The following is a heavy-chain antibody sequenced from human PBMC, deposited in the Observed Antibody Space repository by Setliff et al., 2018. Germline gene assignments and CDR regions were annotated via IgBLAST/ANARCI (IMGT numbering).Heavy chain of an antibody. Sequence: SVKVSCKASGGTFNTYGITWVRQAPAQGLEWMGGIIPGLGILDYAQKFQDRVTITADRSTNTAYMELSSLRSEDTAVYYCASRTHPHVITGITQGGGWWYYYYMDVWGKGTTVTVSS. CDR2: IIPGLGIL. CDR1: GGTFNTYG. D-gene: IGHD1-7*01. J-gene: IGHJ6*03. CDR3: ASRTHPHVITGITQGGGWWYYYYMDV. V-gene: IGHV1-69*10.